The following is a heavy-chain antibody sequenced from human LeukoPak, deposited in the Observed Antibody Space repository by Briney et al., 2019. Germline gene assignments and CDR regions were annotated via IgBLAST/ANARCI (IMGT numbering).Heavy chain of an antibody. CDR1: GGSFSGYY. D-gene: IGHD5-18*01. J-gene: IGHJ6*03. V-gene: IGHV4-34*01. CDR3: ARDRGYSYGRYYYYYYYMDV. CDR2: INHSGST. Sequence: SETLSLTCAVYGGSFSGYYWSWIRQPPGKGLEWIGEINHSGSTNYNPSLKSRVTISVDTSKNQFSLKLSSVTAADTAVYYCARDRGYSYGRYYYYYYYMDVWGKGTTVTVSS.